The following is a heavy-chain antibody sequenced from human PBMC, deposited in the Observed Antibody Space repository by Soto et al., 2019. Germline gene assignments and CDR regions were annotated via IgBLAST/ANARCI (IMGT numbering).Heavy chain of an antibody. CDR3: AKSVSLFPFYP. V-gene: IGHV3-23*01. J-gene: IGHJ5*02. CDR1: GSTFSTYA. Sequence: EVQLLESGGGLVQPGGSLRLSCVASGSTFSTYAVSWVRQAPGKGLEWVSAISASGRNTYYADSVKGRFTISRDNSKNTVYMQMNSLRGEDTAIYYCAKSVSLFPFYPWGQGTLVTVSS. CDR2: ISASGRNT.